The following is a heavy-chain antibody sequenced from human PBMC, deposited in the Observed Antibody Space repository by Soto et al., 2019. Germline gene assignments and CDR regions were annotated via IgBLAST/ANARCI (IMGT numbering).Heavy chain of an antibody. CDR3: ARRGYSYGYYFDY. Sequence: KTSETLSLTCTVSGGSISSSSYYWGWIRQPPGKGLEWIGSIYYSGSTYYNPSLKSRVTISVDTSKNQFSLKLSSVTAADTAVYYCARRGYSYGYYFDYWGQGTLVTVSS. CDR2: IYYSGST. CDR1: GGSISSSSYY. D-gene: IGHD5-18*01. V-gene: IGHV4-39*01. J-gene: IGHJ4*02.